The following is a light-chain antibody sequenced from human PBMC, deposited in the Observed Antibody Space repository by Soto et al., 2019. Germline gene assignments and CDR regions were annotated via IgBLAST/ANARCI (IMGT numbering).Light chain of an antibody. Sequence: QSALTQHASVSGSPGQSITISCTGTSSDVGGYNYVSWYQQHPGKAPKLIIYEVTNRPSGVSNRFSASKSDNTASLTISGLQAEDEADYYCNSYTTSSTLVFGGGTKLTVL. CDR3: NSYTTSSTLV. J-gene: IGLJ2*01. CDR1: SSDVGGYNY. CDR2: EVT. V-gene: IGLV2-14*01.